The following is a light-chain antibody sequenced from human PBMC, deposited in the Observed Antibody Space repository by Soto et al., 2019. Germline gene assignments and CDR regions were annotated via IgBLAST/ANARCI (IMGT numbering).Light chain of an antibody. CDR2: END. J-gene: IGLJ2*01. CDR3: AAWDDSPNGVV. Sequence: QPVLTQPPSASGTPGQRVTISCSGSSSNIGRSTVNWYQQLPGTAPKLLIHENDRRPSGVPDRFSGSKSGTSASLAISGLQSEDEAEYFCAAWDDSPNGVVFGGGTKLTVL. V-gene: IGLV1-44*01. CDR1: SSNIGRST.